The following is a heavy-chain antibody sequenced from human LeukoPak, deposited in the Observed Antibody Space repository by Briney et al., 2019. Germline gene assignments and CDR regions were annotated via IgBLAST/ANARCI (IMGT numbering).Heavy chain of an antibody. CDR3: ASLWFGELFHWFDP. V-gene: IGHV3-48*03. D-gene: IGHD3-10*01. Sequence: PGGSLRLSCAASGFTFSSYEMNWVRQAPGKGLEWVSYISSSGSTIYYADSVKGRFTISRDNAKNSLYLQMNSLRAEDTAVYYCASLWFGELFHWFDPWGQGTLVTVSS. CDR2: ISSSGSTI. J-gene: IGHJ5*02. CDR1: GFTFSSYE.